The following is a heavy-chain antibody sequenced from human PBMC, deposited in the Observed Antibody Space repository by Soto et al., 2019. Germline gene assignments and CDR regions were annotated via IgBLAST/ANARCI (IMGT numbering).Heavy chain of an antibody. CDR1: GFTFSSYG. V-gene: IGHV3-30*18. D-gene: IGHD5-18*01. J-gene: IGHJ6*02. Sequence: QVQLVESGGGVVQPGRSLRLSCAASGFTFSSYGMHRVRQAPGKGLEWVAVISYDGSNKYYADSVKGRFTISRDNSKNTLYLQMNSLRAEDTAVYYGAKDLSSQYTYDYYYGMDVWGQGTTVTVSS. CDR3: AKDLSSQYTYDYYYGMDV. CDR2: ISYDGSNK.